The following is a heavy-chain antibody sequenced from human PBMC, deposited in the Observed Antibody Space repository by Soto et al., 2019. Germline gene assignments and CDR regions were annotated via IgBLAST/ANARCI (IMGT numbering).Heavy chain of an antibody. CDR1: GGFFSGYY. D-gene: IGHD6-6*01. V-gene: IGHV4-34*01. CDR3: AGREFASSSFHYYYYAVDV. CDR2: INHSGST. J-gene: IGHJ6*02. Sequence: PSETLSLTCAVYGGFFSGYYWSWIRQPPGKGLEWIGEINHSGSTNFNPSLKSRVAISADTSRNQFSLRVTSVTAADTAVYYCAGREFASSSFHYYYYAVDVWGQGTTVTVSS.